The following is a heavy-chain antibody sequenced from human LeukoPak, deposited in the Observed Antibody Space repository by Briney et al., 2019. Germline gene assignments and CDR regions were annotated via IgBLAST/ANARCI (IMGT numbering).Heavy chain of an antibody. V-gene: IGHV4-61*01. CDR2: IYYSGST. CDR3: ARVRVGAIVDHAFDI. J-gene: IGHJ3*02. Sequence: SETLSLTCTVSGGSISSSIYYWSWIRQPPGKGLEWIGYIYYSGSTNYNPSLRSRVTISVDTSKNQFSLKLSSVTAADTAVYYCARVRVGAIVDHAFDIWGQGTVVTVSS. CDR1: GGSISSSIYY. D-gene: IGHD1-26*01.